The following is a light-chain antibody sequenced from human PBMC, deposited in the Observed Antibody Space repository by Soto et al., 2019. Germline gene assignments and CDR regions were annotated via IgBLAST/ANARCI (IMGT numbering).Light chain of an antibody. CDR1: SSNIGAGYD. CDR2: GNT. Sequence: QSVLTQPPSMSGAPGQRVTISCTVRSSNIGAGYDVHWYQQLPGTAPKLLMYGNTNRPSGVPDRLSGSKSGTSASLAITGLQAEDEADYYCQSYDDSLSSYVFGTGTKVTVL. J-gene: IGLJ1*01. V-gene: IGLV1-40*01. CDR3: QSYDDSLSSYV.